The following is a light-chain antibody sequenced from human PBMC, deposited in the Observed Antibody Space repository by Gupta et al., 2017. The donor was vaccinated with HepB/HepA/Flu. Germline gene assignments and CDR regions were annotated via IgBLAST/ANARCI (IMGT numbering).Light chain of an antibody. CDR1: QNIDIS. CDR3: QQRTSWPVT. Sequence: EIVFTQSPATLSLSPGERATLSCRASQNIDISLPWFQQKPGLAPRLLIYDAYKRATGTPARFSGSGSGTDFTLSISSLEPEDFAVYYCQQRTSWPVTFGQGTRLYIK. J-gene: IGKJ5*01. CDR2: DAY. V-gene: IGKV3-11*01.